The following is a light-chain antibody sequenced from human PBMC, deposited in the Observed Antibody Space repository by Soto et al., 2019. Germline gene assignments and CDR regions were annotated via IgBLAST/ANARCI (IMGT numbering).Light chain of an antibody. V-gene: IGLV2-14*03. CDR2: DVS. CDR3: SSYTATRTVV. J-gene: IGLJ3*02. Sequence: QSALTQPASVAGSPGQSITIACTGTSSDVGGYNYVSWYQLHPGKAPRLVIYDVSIRPPAVPDRFSGSTSGNTASLTISGLQAEDEADYYCSSYTATRTVVFGGGTQLTVL. CDR1: SSDVGGYNY.